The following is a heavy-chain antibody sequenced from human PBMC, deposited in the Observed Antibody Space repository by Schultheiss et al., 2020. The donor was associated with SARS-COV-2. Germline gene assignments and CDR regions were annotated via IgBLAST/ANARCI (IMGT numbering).Heavy chain of an antibody. D-gene: IGHD1-14*01. CDR2: IYYSGST. Sequence: SETLSLTCTVSGGSISSYYWSWIRQPPGKGLEWIGYIYYSGSTNYNPSLKSRVTISVDKSKNQFSLKLSSVTAADTAVYYCARDHITGYYYYYYGMDVWGQGTTVTVSS. CDR1: GGSISSYY. V-gene: IGHV4-59*12. J-gene: IGHJ6*02. CDR3: ARDHITGYYYYYYGMDV.